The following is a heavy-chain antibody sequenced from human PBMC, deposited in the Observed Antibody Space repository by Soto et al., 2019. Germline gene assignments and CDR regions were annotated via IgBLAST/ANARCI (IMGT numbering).Heavy chain of an antibody. Sequence: QVQLVESGGGVVQPGRSLRLSCAASGFTFSSYGMHWVRQAPGKGLEWVAVIWYDGSNKYYADSMKGRFTISRDNSKSTLYLQMNSLRAEDNAVYYCARYCSGGSFYLYYYYHYGMDVWGQGTTVTVSS. J-gene: IGHJ6*02. V-gene: IGHV3-33*01. CDR3: ARYCSGGSFYLYYYYHYGMDV. CDR1: GFTFSSYG. CDR2: IWYDGSNK. D-gene: IGHD2-15*01.